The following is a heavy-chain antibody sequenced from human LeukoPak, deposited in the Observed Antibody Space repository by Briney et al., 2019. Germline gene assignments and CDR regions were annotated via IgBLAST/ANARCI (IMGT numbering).Heavy chain of an antibody. V-gene: IGHV3-7*01. CDR2: IKQDGSEK. D-gene: IGHD3-9*01. Sequence: PGGSLRLSCAASGFTFSSYWMSWVRQAPGKGLEWVANIKQDGSEKYYVDSVKGRFTISRDNAKNSLYLQINSLRAEDTAVYYCARVRSGYYFDYWGPGTLVTVSS. CDR3: ARVRSGYYFDY. J-gene: IGHJ4*02. CDR1: GFTFSSYW.